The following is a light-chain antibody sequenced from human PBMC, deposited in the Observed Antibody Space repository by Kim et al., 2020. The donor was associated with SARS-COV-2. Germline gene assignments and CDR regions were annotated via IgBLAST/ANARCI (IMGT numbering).Light chain of an antibody. V-gene: IGKV3-15*01. CDR1: QSVSTK. Sequence: MMTQSPATLSVSPGESVTLSCRASQSVSTKVAWFQQRPGQPPRLVISGASNRAAGISARFSGSGSGTEFFLTISSLQSEDSAVYYCQQYNNWAFTFGRGTRLEIK. CDR2: GAS. J-gene: IGKJ5*01. CDR3: QQYNNWAFT.